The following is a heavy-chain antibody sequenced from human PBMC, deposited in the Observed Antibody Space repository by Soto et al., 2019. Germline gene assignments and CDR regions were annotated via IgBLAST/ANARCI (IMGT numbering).Heavy chain of an antibody. J-gene: IGHJ4*02. Sequence: EVQLVEAGGGLVQPGGSLRLSCAASVFTFSTSWIHCVRQAPGKGLVWVSRSNGDGGTINYADSVKGRFTISRDNAKNTVHLKMSSLIADDTSVYYCRRGGNYYFDYWGQGTLVTVSS. CDR1: VFTFSTSW. CDR2: SNGDGGTI. D-gene: IGHD1-7*01. CDR3: RRGGNYYFDY. V-gene: IGHV3-74*01.